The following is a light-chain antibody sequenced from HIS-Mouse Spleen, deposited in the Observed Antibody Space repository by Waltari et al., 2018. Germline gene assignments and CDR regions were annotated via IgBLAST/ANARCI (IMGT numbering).Light chain of an antibody. V-gene: IGKV1-33*01. Sequence: DIQMTQSPSSLSASVGDRVTITCQASQDISNYLNWYQQKPGKAPTLLIYDASNLETGVPSRFSGSGYGTDFTFTISSLQPEDIATYYCQQYDNLPRTFGQGTKVEIK. CDR3: QQYDNLPRT. J-gene: IGKJ1*01. CDR2: DAS. CDR1: QDISNY.